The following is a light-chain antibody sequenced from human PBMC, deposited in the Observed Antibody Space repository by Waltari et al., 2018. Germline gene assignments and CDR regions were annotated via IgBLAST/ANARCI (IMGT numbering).Light chain of an antibody. J-gene: IGKJ3*01. V-gene: IGKV4-1*01. CDR3: QQYYSTPFT. CDR1: PSVLYSSNNKNY. CDR2: WAS. Sequence: DIVMTQSPDSLAVSLGEGATTNCKSSPSVLYSSNNKNYLAWYQQKPGQPPKLLIYWASTRESGVPDRFSGSGSGTDFTLTISSLQAEDVAVYYCQQYYSTPFTFGPGTKVDIK.